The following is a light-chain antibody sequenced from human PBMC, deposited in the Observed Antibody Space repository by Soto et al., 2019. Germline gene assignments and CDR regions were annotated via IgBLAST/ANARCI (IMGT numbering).Light chain of an antibody. Sequence: QSVLTQPASVSGSPGQSITISCTGTSSDVGGNKYVSWYQQYPGKVPKLLINKVTNRPSGASYRFSGSKSGNTASLTISALLAEDEADYFCASSTSDSLYVFGSGIKGTV. J-gene: IGLJ1*01. CDR2: KVT. CDR1: SSDVGGNKY. V-gene: IGLV2-14*01. CDR3: ASSTSDSLYV.